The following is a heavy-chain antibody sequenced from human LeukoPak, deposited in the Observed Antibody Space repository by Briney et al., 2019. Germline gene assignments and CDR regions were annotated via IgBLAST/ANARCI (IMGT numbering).Heavy chain of an antibody. D-gene: IGHD3-22*01. Sequence: PGGSLRLSCAASGFTFSSYWMDWVRQAPGKGLEWVSSISSSSSYIYYADSVKGRFTISRDNAKNSLYLQMNSLRAEDTAVYYCARATYYYDSSGYASDYWGQGTLVTVSS. CDR2: ISSSSSYI. J-gene: IGHJ4*02. CDR1: GFTFSSYW. CDR3: ARATYYYDSSGYASDY. V-gene: IGHV3-21*01.